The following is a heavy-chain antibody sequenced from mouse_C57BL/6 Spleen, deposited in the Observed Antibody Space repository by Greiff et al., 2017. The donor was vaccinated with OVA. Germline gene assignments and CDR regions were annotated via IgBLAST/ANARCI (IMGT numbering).Heavy chain of an antibody. V-gene: IGHV1-18*01. CDR1: GYTFTDYN. Sequence: VQLQQSGPELVKPGASVKIPCKASGYTFTDYNMDWVKQSHGKSLEWIGDINPNNGGTIYNQKFKGKATLTVDKSSSTAYMELRSLTSEDTAVYYCARTIYYGNPYYFDYWGQGTTLTVSS. CDR2: INPNNGGT. J-gene: IGHJ2*01. D-gene: IGHD2-1*01. CDR3: ARTIYYGNPYYFDY.